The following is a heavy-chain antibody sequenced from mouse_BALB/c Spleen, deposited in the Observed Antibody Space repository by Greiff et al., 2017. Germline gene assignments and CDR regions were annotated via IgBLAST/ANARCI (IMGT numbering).Heavy chain of an antibody. CDR1: GFTFSSYG. CDR3: ARGTYYAHWYFDV. D-gene: IGHD1-1*01. CDR2: INSNGGST. J-gene: IGHJ1*01. V-gene: IGHV5-6-3*01. Sequence: EVKLMESGGGLVQPGGSLKLSCAASGFTFSSYGMSWVRQTPDKRLELVATINSNGGSTYYPDSVKGRFTISRDNAKNTLYLQMSSLKSEDTAMYYCARGTYYAHWYFDVWGAGTTVTVSS.